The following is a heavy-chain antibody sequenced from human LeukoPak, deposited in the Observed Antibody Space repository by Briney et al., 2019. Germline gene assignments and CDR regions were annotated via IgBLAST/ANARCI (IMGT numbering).Heavy chain of an antibody. V-gene: IGHV3-33*01. J-gene: IGHJ6*02. D-gene: IGHD6-13*01. Sequence: GGSLRLSCAASGFTFSSYGMHWVRQAPGKGLEWVAVIWYDGSNKYYADSVEGRFTISRDNSKNTLYLQMNSLRAEDTAVYFCARSMYSSSWYDLLYGMDVWGQGTTVTVSS. CDR1: GFTFSSYG. CDR2: IWYDGSNK. CDR3: ARSMYSSSWYDLLYGMDV.